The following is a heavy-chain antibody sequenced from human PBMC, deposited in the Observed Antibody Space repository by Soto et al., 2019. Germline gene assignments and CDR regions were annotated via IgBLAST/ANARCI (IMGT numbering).Heavy chain of an antibody. CDR1: GFTFSSYG. D-gene: IGHD6-19*01. CDR2: ISYDGSNK. Sequence: GESLKISCAASGFTFSSYGMHWVRQAPGKGLEWVAVISYDGSNKYYADSVKGRFTISRDNSKNTLYLQMNSLRAEDTAVYYCAKDLVAWPRRQQWLPEDYWGQGTLVTVSS. V-gene: IGHV3-30*18. CDR3: AKDLVAWPRRQQWLPEDY. J-gene: IGHJ4*02.